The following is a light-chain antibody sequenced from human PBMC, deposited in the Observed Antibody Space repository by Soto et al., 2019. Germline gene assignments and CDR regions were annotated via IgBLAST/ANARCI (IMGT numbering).Light chain of an antibody. J-gene: IGKJ4*01. V-gene: IGKV3-15*01. CDR1: PSVSSS. Sequence: DIVMTQSPGTLSVSPGARATLFCRASPSVSSSIAWYQQKPGQAPRLFIYDASTRATGIPARFSGSGSGTEFTLTISCLQSEDFATYYCQQYYSYPRVTFGGGTKVDI. CDR2: DAS. CDR3: QQYYSYPRVT.